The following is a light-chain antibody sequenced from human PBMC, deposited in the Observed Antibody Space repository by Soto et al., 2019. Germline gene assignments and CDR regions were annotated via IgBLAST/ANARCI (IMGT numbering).Light chain of an antibody. CDR3: HQYGSSPLT. CDR2: GAS. CDR1: QSVTSSF. V-gene: IGKV3-20*01. J-gene: IGKJ3*01. Sequence: EIVLTQSPGTLSLSPGARAILTCRASQSVTSSFLAWYQQRPGQAPRLLIYGASTRASGIPDRFSGSGSGTDFTLTISRLASGDFAMYYCHQYGSSPLTFGPGTKVDIK.